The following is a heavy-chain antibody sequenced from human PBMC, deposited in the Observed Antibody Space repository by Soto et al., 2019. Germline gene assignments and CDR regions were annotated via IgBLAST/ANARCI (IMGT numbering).Heavy chain of an antibody. CDR2: IYYSGST. D-gene: IGHD7-27*01. J-gene: IGHJ2*01. V-gene: IGHV4-39*01. CDR1: GGSISSSSYY. Sequence: SETLSLTCTVSGGSISSSSYYWGWIRQPPGKGLEWIGSIYYSGSTYYNPSLKSRVTISVDTSKNQFSLKLSSVTAADSAVYYCVRHAVRVWGDWYFDLWGRGTLVTVSS. CDR3: VRHAVRVWGDWYFDL.